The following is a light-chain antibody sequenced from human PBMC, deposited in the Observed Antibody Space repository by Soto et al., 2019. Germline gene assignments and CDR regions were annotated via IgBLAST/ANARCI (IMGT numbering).Light chain of an antibody. Sequence: DIQMTQSPSSVSASVGDTVTLTCRASQDISTWVAWYQQKPGKAPKLLISAASTLESGVPGRFSGSGSGTDFTLTISSLQLEDFATYYCQESYSRPPWMFGQGTKVDIK. J-gene: IGKJ1*01. CDR1: QDISTW. CDR2: AAS. V-gene: IGKV1-12*01. CDR3: QESYSRPPWM.